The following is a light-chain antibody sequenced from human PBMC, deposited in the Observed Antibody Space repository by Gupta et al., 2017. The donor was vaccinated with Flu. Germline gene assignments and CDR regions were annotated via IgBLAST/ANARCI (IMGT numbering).Light chain of an antibody. CDR1: NVGNKY. CDR3: QAWDGSAYV. J-gene: IGLJ1*01. V-gene: IGLV3-1*01. CDR2: LDN. Sequence: SRGKTASVTCSGGNVGNKYVCWYQQKPGQSPVLVIHLDNKRPAGIPERFSGSNSGNTATLTISGTKPVDEADYFWQAWDGSAYVVGPGTRVAVL.